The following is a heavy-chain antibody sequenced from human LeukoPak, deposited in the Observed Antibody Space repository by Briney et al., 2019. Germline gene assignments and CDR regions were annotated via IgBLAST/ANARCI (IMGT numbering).Heavy chain of an antibody. Sequence: SETLSLTCAVYGGSFSGYYWSWIRQPPGKGLEWIGEINHSGSTNYNPSLKSRVTISVDTSKNQFSLKLSSVTAADTAVYYCARVPGGYSYKRPYYFDYWGHGTLVTVSS. J-gene: IGHJ4*01. CDR1: GGSFSGYY. D-gene: IGHD5-18*01. CDR2: INHSGST. V-gene: IGHV4-34*01. CDR3: ARVPGGYSYKRPYYFDY.